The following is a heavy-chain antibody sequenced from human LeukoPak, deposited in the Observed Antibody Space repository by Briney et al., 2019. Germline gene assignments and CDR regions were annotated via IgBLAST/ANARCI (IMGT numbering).Heavy chain of an antibody. V-gene: IGHV4-34*01. J-gene: IGHJ4*02. CDR2: INHSGST. D-gene: IGHD3-10*01. CDR3: ARKIMVRGTFDY. CDR1: GFTFSSYA. Sequence: GSLRLSCAASGFTFSSYAMSWIRQPPGKGLEWIGEINHSGSTNYNPSLKSRVTISVDTSKNQFSLKLSSVTAADTAVYYCARKIMVRGTFDYWGQGTLVTVSS.